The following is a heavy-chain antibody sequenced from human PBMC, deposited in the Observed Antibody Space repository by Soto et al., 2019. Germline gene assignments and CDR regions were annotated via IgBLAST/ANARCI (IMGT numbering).Heavy chain of an antibody. D-gene: IGHD2-2*02. Sequence: EASVKVSCKASGYTFTSYYMHWVRQAPGQGLEWMGIINPSGGSTSYAQKFQGRVTMTRDTSTSTVYMELSSLRSEDTAVYYCARDQDIVLVPAAIGNWFDPWGQGTLVTVSS. J-gene: IGHJ5*02. CDR1: GYTFTSYY. CDR2: INPSGGST. CDR3: ARDQDIVLVPAAIGNWFDP. V-gene: IGHV1-46*01.